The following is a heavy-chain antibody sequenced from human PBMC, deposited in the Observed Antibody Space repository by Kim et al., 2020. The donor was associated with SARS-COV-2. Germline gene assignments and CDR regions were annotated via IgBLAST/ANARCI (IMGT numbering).Heavy chain of an antibody. CDR3: AKGVAYYYDSSGYYYFDY. J-gene: IGHJ4*02. D-gene: IGHD3-22*01. CDR2: ISGSGGST. CDR1: GFTFSSYA. V-gene: IGHV3-23*01. Sequence: GGSLRLSCAASGFTFSSYAMSWVRQAPGKGLEWVSAISGSGGSTYYADSVKGRFTVSRDNSKNTLYLQMNSLRAEDTAVYYCAKGVAYYYDSSGYYYFDYWGQGTLVTVSS.